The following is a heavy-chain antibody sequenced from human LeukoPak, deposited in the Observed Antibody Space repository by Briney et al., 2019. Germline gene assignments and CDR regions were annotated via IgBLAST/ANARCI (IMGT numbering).Heavy chain of an antibody. D-gene: IGHD2-8*01. Sequence: PGGSLRLSCAASGFTFSSYAMSWVRQAPGKGLEWVSAISGSGGSTYYADSVKGRFTISRDNSKNTLYLQMNSLRAEDTAVYYCAKESIVLMVYAPTANGAFDIWGQGTMVIVSS. V-gene: IGHV3-23*01. CDR1: GFTFSSYA. CDR3: AKESIVLMVYAPTANGAFDI. CDR2: ISGSGGST. J-gene: IGHJ3*02.